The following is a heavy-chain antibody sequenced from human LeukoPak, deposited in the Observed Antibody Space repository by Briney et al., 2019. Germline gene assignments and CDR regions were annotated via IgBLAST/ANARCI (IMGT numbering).Heavy chain of an antibody. D-gene: IGHD2-2*01. CDR3: ARHVLVVVPAAYIPTRDWFDP. V-gene: IGHV4-39*01. J-gene: IGHJ5*02. CDR2: IYYSGST. Sequence: SETLSLTCTVSGGSISSSSYYWGWIRQPPGKGLEWIGSIYYSGSTYYNPSLKSRVTISVDTSKNQFSLKLSSVTAADTAVYYCARHVLVVVPAAYIPTRDWFDPWGQGTLVTVSS. CDR1: GGSISSSSYY.